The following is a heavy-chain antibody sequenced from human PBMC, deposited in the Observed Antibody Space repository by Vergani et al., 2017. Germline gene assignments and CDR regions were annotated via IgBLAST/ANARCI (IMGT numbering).Heavy chain of an antibody. Sequence: EVQLLESGGGLVQPGGSLRLSCAASAFTFSSYWMHWVRQAPGKGLVWVSRINSDGSSTSYADSVKGRFTISRDNAKNTLYLQMNSLRAEDTAVYYCARGVKIAAPQHYYYYGMDVWGQGTTVTVSS. CDR2: INSDGSST. CDR1: AFTFSSYW. J-gene: IGHJ6*02. CDR3: ARGVKIAAPQHYYYYGMDV. D-gene: IGHD6-6*01. V-gene: IGHV3-74*02.